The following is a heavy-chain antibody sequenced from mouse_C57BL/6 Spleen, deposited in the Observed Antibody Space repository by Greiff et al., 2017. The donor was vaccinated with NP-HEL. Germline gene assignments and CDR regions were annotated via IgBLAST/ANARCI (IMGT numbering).Heavy chain of an antibody. Sequence: EVQLQQSGTVLARPGASVKMSCKTSGYTFTSYWMHWVKQRSGQGLEWIGAIYPGNSDTSYNQKFKGKAKLTAVTSASTAYMELSSLTNEDSAVYYCTYYDGYWYFDVWGTGTTVTVSS. CDR3: TYYDGYWYFDV. V-gene: IGHV1-5*01. D-gene: IGHD1-1*01. CDR2: IYPGNSDT. J-gene: IGHJ1*03. CDR1: GYTFTSYW.